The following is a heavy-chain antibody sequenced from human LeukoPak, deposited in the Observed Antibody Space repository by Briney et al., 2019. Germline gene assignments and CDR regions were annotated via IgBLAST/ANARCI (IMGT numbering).Heavy chain of an antibody. CDR1: GLTFSSYS. J-gene: IGHJ4*02. Sequence: GGSLRLSCAASGLTFSSYSMNWVRQAPGKGLEWVSSISSSSSYIYYADSVKGRLTISRDNAKNSLYLQMNSLRAEDTAVYYCARDESGYDYSLFDYWGQGTLVTVSS. V-gene: IGHV3-21*01. CDR3: ARDESGYDYSLFDY. D-gene: IGHD5-12*01. CDR2: ISSSSSYI.